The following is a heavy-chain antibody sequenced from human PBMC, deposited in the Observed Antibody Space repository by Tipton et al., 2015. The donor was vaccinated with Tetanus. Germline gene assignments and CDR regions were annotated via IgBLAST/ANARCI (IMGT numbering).Heavy chain of an antibody. Sequence: SLRLSCAASGFTFSDYGMSWVRQAPGKGLEWVSSISGSGVQTNYADSVKGRFTVSRDNSKNTLYMQMNSLRAEDTAVCYCASDPALMGNFDYWGQGTLVTVSS. V-gene: IGHV3-23*01. J-gene: IGHJ4*02. CDR3: ASDPALMGNFDY. CDR2: ISGSGVQT. D-gene: IGHD2-2*01. CDR1: GFTFSDYG.